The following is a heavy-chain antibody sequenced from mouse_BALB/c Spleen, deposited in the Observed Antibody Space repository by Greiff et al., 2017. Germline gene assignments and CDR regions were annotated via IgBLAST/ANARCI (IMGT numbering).Heavy chain of an antibody. CDR1: GYSFTGYF. Sequence: VQLKESGPELVKPGASMKISCKASGYSFTGYFMNWVMQSHGKSLEWIGRINPYNGDTFYNQKFKGKATLTVDKSSSTAHMELRSLASEDSAVYYCARDYGSSYDYAMDYWGQGTSVTVSS. D-gene: IGHD1-1*01. CDR3: ARDYGSSYDYAMDY. V-gene: IGHV1-20*02. J-gene: IGHJ4*01. CDR2: INPYNGDT.